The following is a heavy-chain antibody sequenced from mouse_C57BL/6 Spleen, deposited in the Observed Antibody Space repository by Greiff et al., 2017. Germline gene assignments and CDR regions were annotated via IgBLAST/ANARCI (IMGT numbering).Heavy chain of an antibody. D-gene: IGHD1-1*01. CDR2: IWSGGST. V-gene: IGHV2-2*01. Sequence: VKLMQSGPGLVQPSQSLSITCTVSGFSLTSYGVHWVRQSPGKGLEWLGVIWSGGSTDYNAAFISRLSISKDNSKSQVFFKMNSLQADDTAIYYCARAGSSSYWYFDVWGTGTTVTVSS. CDR3: ARAGSSSYWYFDV. J-gene: IGHJ1*03. CDR1: GFSLTSYG.